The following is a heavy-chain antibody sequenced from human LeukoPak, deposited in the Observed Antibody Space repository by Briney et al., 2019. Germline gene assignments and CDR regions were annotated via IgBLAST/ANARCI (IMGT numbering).Heavy chain of an antibody. D-gene: IGHD5-18*01. Sequence: GGSVRLSCAASGFTFSSYAMSWVRPAPGKGLEWVSGISGSGGSTYYADSVKGRFTISRDNSKNTLYLQMNSLRAEDTAVYYCAKDMGIQLWLQDYYYMDVWGKGTTVTVSS. J-gene: IGHJ6*03. CDR3: AKDMGIQLWLQDYYYMDV. CDR1: GFTFSSYA. V-gene: IGHV3-23*01. CDR2: ISGSGGST.